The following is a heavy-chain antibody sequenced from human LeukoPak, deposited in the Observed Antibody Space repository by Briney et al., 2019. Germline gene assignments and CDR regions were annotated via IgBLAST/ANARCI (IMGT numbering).Heavy chain of an antibody. D-gene: IGHD6-19*01. CDR3: ARDPGSGWYSDAFDI. CDR1: GYTFTSYG. V-gene: IGHV1-18*01. Sequence: ASVKVSCKASGYTFTSYGISWVRQAPGQGLEWMGWISAYNSNTNYAQKLQGRVTMTTDTSTSTAYMELRSLRSDDTAVYYCARDPGSGWYSDAFDIWGQGTMVTVSS. J-gene: IGHJ3*02. CDR2: ISAYNSNT.